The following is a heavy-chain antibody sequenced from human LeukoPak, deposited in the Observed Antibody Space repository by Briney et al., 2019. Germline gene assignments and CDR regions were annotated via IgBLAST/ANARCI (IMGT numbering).Heavy chain of an antibody. D-gene: IGHD3-10*01. J-gene: IGHJ4*02. Sequence: ASVKVSCKVSGYTLTELSMHWVRQAPGKGLEWMGGFDPEDGETIYAQKFQGRVTMTEDTSTDTAYMELRSLRSDDTAVYYCARDPGSVWFGELLSPFDYWGQGTLVTVSS. V-gene: IGHV1-24*01. CDR3: ARDPGSVWFGELLSPFDY. CDR2: FDPEDGET. CDR1: GYTLTELS.